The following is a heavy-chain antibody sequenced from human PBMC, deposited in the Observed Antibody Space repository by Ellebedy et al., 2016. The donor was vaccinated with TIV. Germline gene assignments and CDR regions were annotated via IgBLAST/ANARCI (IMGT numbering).Heavy chain of an antibody. J-gene: IGHJ4*02. D-gene: IGHD1-26*01. CDR3: ARDPGGFRGYYLPDY. CDR2: INSDGSST. Sequence: GGSLRLSCAASGFTFSSYWMHWVRQAPGKGLVWVSRINSDGSSTSYADSVKGRFTISRDNAKNTLYLQMNSLRAEDTAVYYCARDPGGFRGYYLPDYWGQGTLVTVSS. V-gene: IGHV3-74*01. CDR1: GFTFSSYW.